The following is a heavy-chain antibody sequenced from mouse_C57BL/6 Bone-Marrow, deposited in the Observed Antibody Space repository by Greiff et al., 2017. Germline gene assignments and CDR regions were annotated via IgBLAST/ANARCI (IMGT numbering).Heavy chain of an antibody. CDR1: GYTFTSYW. J-gene: IGHJ2*01. CDR3: ARDRSLGPFDD. CDR2: IDPSDSET. Sequence: QVQLQQPGAELVRPGSSVKLSCKASGYTFTSYWMHWVKQRPIQGLEWIGNIDPSDSETHYNQKFKDKATLTVDKSSSTAYMQLSSLTSEDSAVYYCARDRSLGPFDDWGQGTTLTVSS. D-gene: IGHD4-1*01. V-gene: IGHV1-52*01.